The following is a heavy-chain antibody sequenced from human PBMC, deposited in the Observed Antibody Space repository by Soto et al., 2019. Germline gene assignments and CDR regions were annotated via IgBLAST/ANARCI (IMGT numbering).Heavy chain of an antibody. CDR3: ARPGGARGILAFDY. V-gene: IGHV4-39*01. J-gene: IGHJ4*02. CDR2: VFYTGFT. Sequence: SETLSLTCAVSGGSISGSYYYWGWLRQSPGKGPEWIGSVFYTGFTSYNPSLESRVSVSVDTSKNQFSLKVSGVSAADTAVYYCARPGGARGILAFDYWGQGTLVTVSS. CDR1: GGSISGSYYY. D-gene: IGHD2-8*02.